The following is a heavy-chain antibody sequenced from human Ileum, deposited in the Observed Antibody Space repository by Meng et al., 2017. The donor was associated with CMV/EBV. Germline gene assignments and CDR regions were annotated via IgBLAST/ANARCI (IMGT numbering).Heavy chain of an antibody. J-gene: IGHJ5*02. CDR1: SGTISCVGYF. Sequence: RNGTVCSGTISCVGYFWSSLRQDPGKGLEWIGFIDSGDSTQYYPSLESRITIEVATSENMFPLKLSSVNAADTSVYYWASVSDCFDAWGQGTLVTVSS. V-gene: IGHV4-31*03. CDR2: IDSGDST. D-gene: IGHD3-3*01. CDR3: ASVSDCFDA.